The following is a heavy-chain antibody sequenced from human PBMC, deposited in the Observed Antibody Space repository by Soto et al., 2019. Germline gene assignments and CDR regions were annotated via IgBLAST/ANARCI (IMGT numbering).Heavy chain of an antibody. V-gene: IGHV3-30-3*01. CDR2: TSYDGSNE. CDR1: GFSIYNFA. J-gene: IGHJ4*02. D-gene: IGHD3-10*01. Sequence: GSLRLSCAASGFSIYNFAVHWVRQAPGKGLEWVAVTSYDGSNEFYADSVKGRFTISRDNSKNTVYLQIHSLRVEDTAIYYCARDPYLWFAESNEGGSLDYWGQGTLVTVSS. CDR3: ARDPYLWFAESNEGGSLDY.